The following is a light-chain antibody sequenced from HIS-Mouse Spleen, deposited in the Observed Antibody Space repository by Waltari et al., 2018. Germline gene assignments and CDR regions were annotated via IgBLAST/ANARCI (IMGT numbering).Light chain of an antibody. CDR1: QSVSRN. V-gene: IGKV3-15*01. CDR2: AAS. CDR3: QQYNNWPTWT. Sequence: EIVMTQSPATLSVAPGERATLSCRASQSVSRNLAWYQQKPGQAPRLLIYAASTRATGIPARFSGSGSGTEFTLTISSMQSEDFAVYYCQQYNNWPTWTFGQGTKVEIK. J-gene: IGKJ1*01.